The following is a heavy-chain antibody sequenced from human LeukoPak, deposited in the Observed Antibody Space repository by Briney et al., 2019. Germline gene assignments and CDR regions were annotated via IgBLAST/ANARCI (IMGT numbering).Heavy chain of an antibody. D-gene: IGHD3-22*01. CDR1: GFTFSSYW. V-gene: IGHV3-7*01. CDR3: ARAWSSGYYFRDYYFDY. CDR2: IKQDGSEK. J-gene: IGHJ4*02. Sequence: HAGGSLRLPCAASGFTFSSYWMSWVRQAPVKGLEWVANIKQDGSEKYYVDSVKGRFTISRDNAKNSLYLQMNSLRAEDTAVYYCARAWSSGYYFRDYYFDYWGQGTLVTVSS.